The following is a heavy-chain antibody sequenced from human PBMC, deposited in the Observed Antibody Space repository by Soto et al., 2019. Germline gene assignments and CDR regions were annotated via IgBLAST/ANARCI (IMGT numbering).Heavy chain of an antibody. V-gene: IGHV1-2*04. CDR1: GYTFTGYY. CDR2: INPNSGGT. D-gene: IGHD2-8*01. J-gene: IGHJ4*02. CDR3: ARAVGYCTNGVCYSDCFDY. Sequence: GASVKVSCKASGYTFTGYYMHWVRQAPGQGLEWMGWINPNSGGTNYAQKFQGWVTMTRDTSISTAYMELSRLRSDDTAVYYCARAVGYCTNGVCYSDCFDYWGQGTLVTVSS.